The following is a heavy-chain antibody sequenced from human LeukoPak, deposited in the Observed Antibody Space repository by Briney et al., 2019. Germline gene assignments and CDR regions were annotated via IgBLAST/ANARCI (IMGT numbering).Heavy chain of an antibody. J-gene: IGHJ6*02. V-gene: IGHV1-18*01. CDR1: GYTFTSYG. D-gene: IGHD5-24*01. CDR2: ISAYNENT. Sequence: GASVKVSCTASGYTFTSYGINWVRQAPGQGLQWIGWISAYNENTIYAQKLQGRVAMTTDTSTRTVYMELRSLRSDDTAVYYCARDRRWRRDSKPPYSYYGMDVWGQGATVTVS. CDR3: ARDRRWRRDSKPPYSYYGMDV.